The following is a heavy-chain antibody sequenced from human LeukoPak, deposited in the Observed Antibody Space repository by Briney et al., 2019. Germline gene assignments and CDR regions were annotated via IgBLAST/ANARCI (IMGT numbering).Heavy chain of an antibody. V-gene: IGHV1-2*02. CDR1: GYTFTGYY. Sequence: GASVNVSCKASGYTFTGYYMHWVRQAPGQGLEWMGWINPNSGGTNYAQKFQGRVTMTRDTSISTAYMELSRLRSDDTAVYYCARASIVFELDPWAQGTLVTVSS. D-gene: IGHD2-15*01. J-gene: IGHJ5*02. CDR2: INPNSGGT. CDR3: ARASIVFELDP.